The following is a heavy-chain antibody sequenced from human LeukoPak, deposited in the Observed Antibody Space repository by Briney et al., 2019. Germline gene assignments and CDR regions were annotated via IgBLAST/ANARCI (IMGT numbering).Heavy chain of an antibody. J-gene: IGHJ4*02. Sequence: GGSLRLSCVASGFTFSSYDMSWVRQAPGKGLEWVSAISGSGGSIYYPDSVKGRFTISRDNSKSAVYLQMNSLRAEDTAIYYCARDEYSTSPQDHWGQGTLVSVSS. CDR3: ARDEYSTSPQDH. D-gene: IGHD2/OR15-2a*01. V-gene: IGHV3-23*01. CDR2: ISGSGGSI. CDR1: GFTFSSYD.